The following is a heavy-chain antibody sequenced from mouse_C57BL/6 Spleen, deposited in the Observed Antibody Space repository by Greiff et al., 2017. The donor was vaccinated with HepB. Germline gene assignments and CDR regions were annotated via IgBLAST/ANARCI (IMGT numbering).Heavy chain of an antibody. D-gene: IGHD2-5*01. CDR1: GFTFSSYA. CDR3: ARVKGSNYDAMDY. V-gene: IGHV5-4*03. CDR2: ISDGGSYT. Sequence: EVKLVESGGGLVKPGGSLKLSCAASGFTFSSYAMSWVRQTPEKRLEWVATISDGGSYTYYPDNVKGRFTISRDNAKNNLYLQMSHLKSEDTAMYYCARVKGSNYDAMDYWGQGTSVTVSS. J-gene: IGHJ4*01.